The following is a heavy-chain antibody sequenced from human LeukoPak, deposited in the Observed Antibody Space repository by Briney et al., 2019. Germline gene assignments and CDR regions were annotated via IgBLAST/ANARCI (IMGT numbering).Heavy chain of an antibody. Sequence: PGGSLRLSCAASGFTFSSYGMHWVRQAPGKGLEWVAVISYDGSNKYYADSVKGRFTISRDNSKNTLYPQMNSLRAEDTAVYYCAKDRRLGYCSGGSCHPHDAFDIWGQGTMVTVSS. J-gene: IGHJ3*02. CDR1: GFTFSSYG. D-gene: IGHD2-15*01. CDR3: AKDRRLGYCSGGSCHPHDAFDI. CDR2: ISYDGSNK. V-gene: IGHV3-30*18.